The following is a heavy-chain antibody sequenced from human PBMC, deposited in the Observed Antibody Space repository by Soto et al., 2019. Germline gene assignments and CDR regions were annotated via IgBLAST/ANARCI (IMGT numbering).Heavy chain of an antibody. D-gene: IGHD2-15*01. V-gene: IGHV3-48*01. CDR3: TRAYCSGGSCWAWSSWFDP. J-gene: IGHJ5*02. CDR1: GFTFSSYS. Sequence: GGSLRLSCAASGFTFSSYSMNWVRQAPGKGLEWVSYISSSSSTIYYADSVKSRITINPDTSKNQFSLQLNSVTPEDTAVYYCTRAYCSGGSCWAWSSWFDPWGQGTLVTVSS. CDR2: ISSSSSTI.